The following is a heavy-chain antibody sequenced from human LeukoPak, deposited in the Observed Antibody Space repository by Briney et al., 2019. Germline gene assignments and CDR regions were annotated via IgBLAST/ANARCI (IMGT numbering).Heavy chain of an antibody. Sequence: SETLSLTCTVSGGSISSGGYSWSWIRQPPGKGLEWIGYIYHSGSTYYNPSLKSRVTISVDRSKNQFSLKLSSLTAADTAVYYCARGSLGDAFDIWGQGTMVTVSS. CDR3: ARGSLGDAFDI. J-gene: IGHJ3*02. CDR2: IYHSGST. V-gene: IGHV4-30-2*01. D-gene: IGHD7-27*01. CDR1: GGSISSGGYS.